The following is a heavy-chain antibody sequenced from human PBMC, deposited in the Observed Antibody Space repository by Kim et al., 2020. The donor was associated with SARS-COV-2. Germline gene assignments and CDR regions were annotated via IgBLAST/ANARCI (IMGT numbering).Heavy chain of an antibody. J-gene: IGHJ6*02. V-gene: IGHV1-69*13. CDR1: GGTFSSYA. CDR3: AREESYYDILTGRIRGYYYDGMDV. Sequence: SVKVSCKASGGTFSSYAISWVRQAPVQGLEWLGGIIPIFGTAKYAQKFQGRVTITADESTSTAYMELSSLSSEDTAGYYCAREESYYDILTGRIRGYYYDGMDVWGQGTTVTVAS. CDR2: IIPIFGTA. D-gene: IGHD3-9*01.